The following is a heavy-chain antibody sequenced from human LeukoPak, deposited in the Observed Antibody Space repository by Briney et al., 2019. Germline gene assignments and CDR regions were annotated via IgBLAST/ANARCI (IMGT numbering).Heavy chain of an antibody. CDR3: ATISSGWIDY. Sequence: SETLSLTCTVSGGSISSYYSSWIRQPPAKGLEWIGYIYYSGSTNYNPSLKSRVTISVDTSKNQFTLKLSSVTAADTAVYYCATISSGWIDYWGQGTLVTVSS. V-gene: IGHV4-59*01. D-gene: IGHD6-19*01. CDR2: IYYSGST. CDR1: GGSISSYY. J-gene: IGHJ4*02.